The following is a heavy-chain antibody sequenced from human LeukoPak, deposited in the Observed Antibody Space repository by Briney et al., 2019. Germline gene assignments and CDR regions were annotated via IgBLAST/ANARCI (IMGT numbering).Heavy chain of an antibody. V-gene: IGHV1-18*01. CDR2: ISAYNGNT. D-gene: IGHD3-22*01. CDR3: ARYHSISGHYYFEY. Sequence: SXXXXGXTXTSYGIXXXRQAPGQGLXXMGWISAYNGNTNYAQKLQGRVTLTTDTSTSTAYMELWSLRSDDTAVYYCARYHSISGHYYFEYWGQGTLVTVSS. CDR1: GXTXTSYG. J-gene: IGHJ4*02.